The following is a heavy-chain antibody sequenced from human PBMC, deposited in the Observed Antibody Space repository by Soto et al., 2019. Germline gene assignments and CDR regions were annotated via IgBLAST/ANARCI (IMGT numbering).Heavy chain of an antibody. CDR1: GFTFSNHV. D-gene: IGHD3-16*01. V-gene: IGHV3-23*01. CDR2: ITSGGGT. J-gene: IGHJ4*02. Sequence: PGGSLRLSCAASGFTFSNHVMSWIRQAPGKGLEWLSVITSGGGTFYADSVKGRFTISRDNSKNTLYLQMISLRTEDTALYFCAKDLRRGEDYWGRGTLVTVSS. CDR3: AKDLRRGEDY.